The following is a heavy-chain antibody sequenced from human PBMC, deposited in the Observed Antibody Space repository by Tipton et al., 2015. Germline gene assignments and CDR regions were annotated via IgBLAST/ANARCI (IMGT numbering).Heavy chain of an antibody. CDR2: IYYTGIT. Sequence: TLSLTCTVSSGYVSTGSYYWSWIRQPPGKGLEWIGYIYYTGITNYNPSLRSRVTISVDTSKNHFSLKLSSVTAADTAVYYCARVAAVPAAGFDYWGQGTLVTVSS. V-gene: IGHV4-61*03. CDR1: SGYVSTGSYY. CDR3: ARVAAVPAAGFDY. D-gene: IGHD6-19*01. J-gene: IGHJ4*02.